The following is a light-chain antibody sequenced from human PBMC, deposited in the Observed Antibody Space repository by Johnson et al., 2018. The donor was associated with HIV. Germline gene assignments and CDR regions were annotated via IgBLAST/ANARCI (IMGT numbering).Light chain of an antibody. CDR1: SSNIGSNY. J-gene: IGLJ1*01. CDR2: ENN. V-gene: IGLV1-51*02. CDR3: GTWDSSLSAGYV. Sequence: QSVLTQPPSVSAAPGQKVTISCSGGSSNIGSNYVSWYKQLPGTAPKLLIYENNKRPSGIPDRFSGSKSGTSATLGITGLQTGDEADYYCGTWDSSLSAGYVFGTGTKVTVL.